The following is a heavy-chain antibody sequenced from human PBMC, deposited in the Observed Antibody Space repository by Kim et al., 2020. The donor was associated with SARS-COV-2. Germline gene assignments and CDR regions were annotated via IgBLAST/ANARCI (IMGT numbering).Heavy chain of an antibody. CDR3: ARTMRWGGSYAPFDC. V-gene: IGHV3-33*01. CDR1: GFTFSNYG. Sequence: GGSLRLSCAASGFTFSNYGMHWVRQAPGKGLEWVAVIWYDGSNKCYADSVKGRFTISRDNAKNTMYLQMNSLRAEDTAVYYCARTMRWGGSYAPFDCWGQRTLVTGSS. D-gene: IGHD1-26*01. CDR2: IWYDGSNK. J-gene: IGHJ5*01.